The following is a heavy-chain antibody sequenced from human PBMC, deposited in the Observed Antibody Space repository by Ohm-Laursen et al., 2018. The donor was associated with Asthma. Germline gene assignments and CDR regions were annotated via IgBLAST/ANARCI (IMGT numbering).Heavy chain of an antibody. D-gene: IGHD3/OR15-3a*01. J-gene: IGHJ5*02. Sequence: TLSLTCTVSGGSISSYYWSWIRQPPGKGLEWIGYIYYTGTTNYNPSLESRVTISIDKSKNQFSLKVTSVTAADTAVYYCARMDSHGFYRDPWGQGTLVTVSS. CDR1: GGSISSYY. CDR2: IYYTGTT. CDR3: ARMDSHGFYRDP. V-gene: IGHV4-59*12.